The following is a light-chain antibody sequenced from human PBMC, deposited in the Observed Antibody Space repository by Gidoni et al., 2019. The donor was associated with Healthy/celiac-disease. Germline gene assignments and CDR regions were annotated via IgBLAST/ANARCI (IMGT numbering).Light chain of an antibody. J-gene: IGLJ3*02. Sequence: QSVLTQPPSASGTPGQRVTISCSGSSSNIGSNTVNWYQQLPGTAPKLLIYSNNHRPSGVPDRFSGSKSDTSASLAISGLQSEDEADYYCAAWDDSLNGPNWVFGGGTKLTVL. CDR3: AAWDDSLNGPNWV. CDR1: SSNIGSNT. CDR2: SNN. V-gene: IGLV1-44*01.